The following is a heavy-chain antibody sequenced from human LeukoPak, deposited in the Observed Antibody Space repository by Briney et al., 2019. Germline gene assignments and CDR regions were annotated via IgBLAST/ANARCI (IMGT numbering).Heavy chain of an antibody. J-gene: IGHJ4*02. V-gene: IGHV3-30*02. D-gene: IGHD3-22*01. CDR2: IRYDGSNK. CDR3: AKDQSYYDSSGYRYFDY. Sequence: SGGSLRLSCAASGFTFSNSGMHWVRQAPGKGLEWVTFIRYDGSNKYYADSVKGRFTISRDNSKNTLYLQMNSLRAEDTAVYYCAKDQSYYDSSGYRYFDYWGQGTLVTASS. CDR1: GFTFSNSG.